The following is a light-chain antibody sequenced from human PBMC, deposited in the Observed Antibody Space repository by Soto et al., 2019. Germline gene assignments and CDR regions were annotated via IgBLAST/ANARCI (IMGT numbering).Light chain of an antibody. CDR3: QQYDSLPRT. V-gene: IGKV3-20*01. CDR1: QSLSSRN. CDR2: GVS. Sequence: ELVLTQSPGTLSLSPGERATLSCRASQSLSSRNLAWYQQKPGQAPRPLIYGVSSRATGIPDRFSGSGSGTDFTLTISRLEPEDFAVYYCQQYDSLPRTFGQGTKVEIK. J-gene: IGKJ1*01.